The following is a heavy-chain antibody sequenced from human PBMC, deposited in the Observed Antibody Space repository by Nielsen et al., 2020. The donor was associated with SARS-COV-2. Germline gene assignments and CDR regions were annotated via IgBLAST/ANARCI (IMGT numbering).Heavy chain of an antibody. CDR3: ARDLKRGYFWFDP. V-gene: IGHV3-66*01. CDR1: GFTVSSNY. J-gene: IGHJ5*02. D-gene: IGHD5-18*01. CDR2: IYSGGST. Sequence: VGSLRLSCAASGFTVSSNYMSWVRQAPGKGLEWVSVIYSGGSTYYADSVKGRFTISRDNAKNSLYLQMNSLRDEDTAVYYCARDLKRGYFWFDPWGQGTLVTVSS.